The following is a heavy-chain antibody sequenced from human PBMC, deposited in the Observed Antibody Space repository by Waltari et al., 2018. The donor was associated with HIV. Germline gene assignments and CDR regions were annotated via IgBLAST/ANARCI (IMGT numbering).Heavy chain of an antibody. D-gene: IGHD2-15*01. J-gene: IGHJ5*02. CDR3: ARGRGGGGSSGNWFDP. CDR1: GGSISNYF. CDR2: IYYSGST. Sequence: QVQLQESGPGQMKPSETLSLTCTVSGGSISNYFWSWIRQPPGKGLEWLGYIYYSGSTNYNPSLKSRVTISMDTSKSQFSLKLSSVTAADTAVYYCARGRGGGGSSGNWFDPWGQGTLVTVSS. V-gene: IGHV4-59*01.